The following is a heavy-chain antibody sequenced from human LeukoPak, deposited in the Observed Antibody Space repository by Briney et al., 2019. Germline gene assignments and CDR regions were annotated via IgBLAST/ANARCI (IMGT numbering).Heavy chain of an antibody. D-gene: IGHD6-13*01. CDR3: AREGIAEPDTNWFDP. J-gene: IGHJ5*02. CDR2: INPASGGT. V-gene: IGHV1-2*02. CDR1: GYTFTAYY. Sequence: ASVKVSCKPSGYTFTAYYLHWVRQAPGQGLEWMGWINPASGGTRYAQKFQGRVTMTRDTSITTAYMELSSLTSDDTAVYYCAREGIAEPDTNWFDPWGQGTLVIVSS.